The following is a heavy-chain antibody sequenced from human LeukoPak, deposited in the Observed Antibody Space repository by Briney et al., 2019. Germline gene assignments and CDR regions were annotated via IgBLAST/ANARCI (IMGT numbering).Heavy chain of an antibody. Sequence: SETLSLTCTVSGGCSSSSSYYWRWIRQPPGKGLEWIGSIYYSGRTYYNPSLKSRVPISVDTSKQHFSLNLSSVPARHSAVYYCARQPLSGGERYRDGEIVAPLLGAFDIWGQGTMVTVSS. CDR2: IYYSGRT. V-gene: IGHV4-39*01. CDR3: ARQPLSGGERYRDGEIVAPLLGAFDI. J-gene: IGHJ3*02. CDR1: GGCSSSSSYY. D-gene: IGHD3-22*01.